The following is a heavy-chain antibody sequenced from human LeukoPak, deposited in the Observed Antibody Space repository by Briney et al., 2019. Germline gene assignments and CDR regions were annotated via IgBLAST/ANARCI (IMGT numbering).Heavy chain of an antibody. Sequence: PSETLSLTCTVSGGSISSSSNYWGWIRQPPGKGLEWIGSIYYSGSTYYNPSLKSRVTISVDTSKNQFSLKLSSVTAADTAVYYCARQGWYQLLRFDPWGQGTLVTVSS. V-gene: IGHV4-39*01. CDR1: GGSISSSSNY. D-gene: IGHD2-2*01. CDR2: IYYSGST. CDR3: ARQGWYQLLRFDP. J-gene: IGHJ5*02.